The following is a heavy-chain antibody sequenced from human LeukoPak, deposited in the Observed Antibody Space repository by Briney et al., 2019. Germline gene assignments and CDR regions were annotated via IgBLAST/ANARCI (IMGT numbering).Heavy chain of an antibody. V-gene: IGHV3-74*01. CDR3: AGPSSSGVGY. J-gene: IGHJ4*02. Sequence: GGSLRLSCAASGFTFSSYWMHWVRQAPGKGLVWVSRINSDGSSTSYADSVKGRFTISRDNSKNVLYVQMNRLRVEDTAVYYCAGPSSSGVGYWGQGTLVTVSS. D-gene: IGHD6-6*01. CDR1: GFTFSSYW. CDR2: INSDGSST.